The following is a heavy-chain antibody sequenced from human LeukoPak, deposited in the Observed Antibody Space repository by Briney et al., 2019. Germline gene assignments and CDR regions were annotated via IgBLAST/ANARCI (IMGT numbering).Heavy chain of an antibody. CDR1: GFTFSSNY. D-gene: IGHD5-24*01. J-gene: IGHJ4*02. V-gene: IGHV3-66*01. Sequence: GGSLRLSCSAAGFTFSSNYMSKVRRAPGKGLEWVSVIYSGGSTYYADSVKGRFTISRDNSKNTVYLQMNSLRAEDTAVYYCARESSGWLQLFDYGGQGTLVTVSS. CDR3: ARESSGWLQLFDY. CDR2: IYSGGST.